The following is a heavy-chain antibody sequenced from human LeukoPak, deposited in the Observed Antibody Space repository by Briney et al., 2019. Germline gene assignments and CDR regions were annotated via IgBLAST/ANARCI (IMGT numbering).Heavy chain of an antibody. CDR2: TNVGNDYT. CDR1: GYTFTHYA. Sequence: SVKVSCKASGYTFTHYAVHWVRQAPGQRLEWMGWTNVGNDYTESSQKFQDRLTITSDTTATTVYMELSSLRSEDTAVYYCARDDFSTYPGLNYFDYWGQGSLVTVSS. D-gene: IGHD4-11*01. V-gene: IGHV1-3*01. CDR3: ARDDFSTYPGLNYFDY. J-gene: IGHJ4*02.